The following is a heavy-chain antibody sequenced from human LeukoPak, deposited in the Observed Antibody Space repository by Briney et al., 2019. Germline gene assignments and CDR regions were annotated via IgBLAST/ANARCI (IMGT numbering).Heavy chain of an antibody. Sequence: ASVKVSCKASGYTFTDYYINWVRQAPGQGLEWMGLINPNSGYTNYAQKFQDRVTMTRDTSISTAYMELSRLRSDDTAVYYCARGPETIAAAGTLPEYFQHWGQGTLVTVSS. J-gene: IGHJ1*01. V-gene: IGHV1-2*02. CDR1: GYTFTDYY. D-gene: IGHD6-13*01. CDR3: ARGPETIAAAGTLPEYFQH. CDR2: INPNSGYT.